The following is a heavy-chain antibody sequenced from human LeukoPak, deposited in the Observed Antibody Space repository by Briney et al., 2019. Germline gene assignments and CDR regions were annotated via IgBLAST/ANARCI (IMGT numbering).Heavy chain of an antibody. CDR2: ITSGSVYM. Sequence: GGSLRLSCAASGFTFVTYTMNWVRQAPGTGLEWVSAITSGSVYMYYADSVKGRFTISRDDAKGSLYLQMDSLRAEDTAVYYCARARIAAAGTGAYDIWGQGTMVTVSS. D-gene: IGHD6-13*01. CDR3: ARARIAAAGTGAYDI. V-gene: IGHV3-21*01. J-gene: IGHJ3*02. CDR1: GFTFVTYT.